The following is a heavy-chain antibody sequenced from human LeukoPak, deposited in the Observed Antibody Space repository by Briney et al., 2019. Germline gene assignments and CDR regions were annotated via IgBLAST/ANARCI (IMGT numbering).Heavy chain of an antibody. V-gene: IGHV3-21*01. D-gene: IGHD3-10*01. CDR3: ARDQGAARRGLDC. Sequence: GGSLRLSCAASGFTFSSYSMNWVRQAPGKGLEWVSSISSSSSYIYYADSVKGRFTISRDNAKNSLYLQMNSLRAEDTAVYYRARDQGAARRGLDCWGQGTLVTVSS. CDR1: GFTFSSYS. CDR2: ISSSSSYI. J-gene: IGHJ4*02.